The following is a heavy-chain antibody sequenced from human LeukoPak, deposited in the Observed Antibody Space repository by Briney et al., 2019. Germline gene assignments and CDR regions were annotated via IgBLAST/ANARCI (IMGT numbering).Heavy chain of an antibody. CDR2: INPNTGGT. D-gene: IGHD2-15*01. V-gene: IGHV1-2*02. Sequence: ASVKVSCKASGYTFTGYYIHWVRQAPGQALQWMGWINPNTGGTNNAQKFQGRITMTRDTSISTAYMDLSRLTSDDTAVYYCARDPCSGGSCHLYHFDYWGQGTLVTVSS. CDR3: ARDPCSGGSCHLYHFDY. J-gene: IGHJ4*02. CDR1: GYTFTGYY.